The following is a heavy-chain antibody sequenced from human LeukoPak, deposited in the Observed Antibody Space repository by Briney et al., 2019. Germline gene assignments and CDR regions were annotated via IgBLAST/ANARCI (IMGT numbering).Heavy chain of an antibody. D-gene: IGHD5-18*01. Sequence: ASVKVSCTASGYTFTGYYMHWVRQAPGQGHEWMGWINPNSGGTNYAQKFEGRVTMTRDTSISTAYMELSRLRSDDTAVYYCARVGYSYGYSDYWGQGTLVTVSS. CDR3: ARVGYSYGYSDY. CDR1: GYTFTGYY. J-gene: IGHJ4*02. CDR2: INPNSGGT. V-gene: IGHV1-2*02.